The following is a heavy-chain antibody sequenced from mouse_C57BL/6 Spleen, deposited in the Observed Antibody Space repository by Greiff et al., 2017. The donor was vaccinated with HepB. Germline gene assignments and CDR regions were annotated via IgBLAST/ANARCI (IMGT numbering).Heavy chain of an antibody. Sequence: QVQLQQPGAELVRPGSSVKLSCKASGYTFTSYWMHWVKQRPIQGLEWIGNIDPSDSETHYNQKFKDKATLTVDKSSSTAYMQLHSLTSEDSAVYYWARKDHYYAMDYWGQGTSVTVSS. CDR1: GYTFTSYW. V-gene: IGHV1-52*01. CDR2: IDPSDSET. J-gene: IGHJ4*01. CDR3: ARKDHYYAMDY.